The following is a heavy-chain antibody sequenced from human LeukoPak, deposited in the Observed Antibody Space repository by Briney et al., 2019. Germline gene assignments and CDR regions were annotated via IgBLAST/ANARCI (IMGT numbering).Heavy chain of an antibody. CDR3: ARDRPGFLGTFDI. V-gene: IGHV3-21*01. CDR1: GFTLSSYS. Sequence: PGGSLRLSCAASGFTLSSYSMNWVRQAPGKGLEWVSSISSSSSYVFYADSVKGRFTISRDNARKSLYLQMNSLRAEDTAVYYCARDRPGFLGTFDIWGQGTMVTVSS. J-gene: IGHJ3*02. CDR2: ISSSSSYV. D-gene: IGHD6-6*01.